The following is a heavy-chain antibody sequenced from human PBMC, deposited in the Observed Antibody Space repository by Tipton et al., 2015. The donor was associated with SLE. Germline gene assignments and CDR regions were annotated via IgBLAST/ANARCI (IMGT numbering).Heavy chain of an antibody. CDR3: AKFSSGYYYDSSGYFADVFDI. Sequence: SLRLSCAASGFTFSSYGVNWVRQAPGKGLEWVAVISCDGSKKDYADSVKGRFTISRDNSNNTLSLEMNSLRADDTAVYYCAKFSSGYYYDSSGYFADVFDIWGQGTMVTVSS. V-gene: IGHV3-30*18. CDR2: ISCDGSKK. J-gene: IGHJ3*02. CDR1: GFTFSSYG. D-gene: IGHD3-22*01.